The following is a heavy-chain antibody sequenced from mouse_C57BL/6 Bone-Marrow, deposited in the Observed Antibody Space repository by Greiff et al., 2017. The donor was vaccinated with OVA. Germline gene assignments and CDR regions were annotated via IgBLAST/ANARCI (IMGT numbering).Heavy chain of an antibody. CDR1: GYSITSGYY. V-gene: IGHV3-6*01. J-gene: IGHJ2*01. Sequence: DVQLQESGPGLVKPSQSLSLTCSVTGYSITSGYYWNWIRQFPGNKLEWMGYISYDGSNNYNPSLKNRISITRDTSKNQFFLKLNSVTTEDTATYYCARGRGWLYFDYWGQGTTLTVSS. CDR2: ISYDGSN. CDR3: ARGRGWLYFDY. D-gene: IGHD2-3*01.